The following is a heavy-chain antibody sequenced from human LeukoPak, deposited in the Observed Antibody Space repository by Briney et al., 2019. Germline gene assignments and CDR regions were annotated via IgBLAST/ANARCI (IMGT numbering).Heavy chain of an antibody. V-gene: IGHV1-69*05. CDR1: GGTFSSYA. D-gene: IGHD2-2*01. CDR2: IIPIFGTA. J-gene: IGHJ2*01. Sequence: SVKVSCKASGGTFSSYAISWVRQAPGQGLEWMGRIIPIFGTANYAQKFQGRVTITTDESTSTAYMELSSLRSEDTAVYYCARDLATAAGDHSFDLWGRGTLVTVSS. CDR3: ARDLATAAGDHSFDL.